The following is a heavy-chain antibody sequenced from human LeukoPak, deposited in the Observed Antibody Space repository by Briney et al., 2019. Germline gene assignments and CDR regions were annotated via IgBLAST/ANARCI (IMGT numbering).Heavy chain of an antibody. D-gene: IGHD6-19*01. CDR1: GGPISSSSYY. CDR2: IYYSGSM. Sequence: SETLSLTCTVSGGPISSSSYYWGWIRQPPGKGLEWIGNIYYSGSMYWNLSLKSRVTISIDTSKKQFSLKLSSVTAADTAVYYCAGSGIAVAGGDYWGRGTLVTVSS. J-gene: IGHJ4*02. V-gene: IGHV4-39*07. CDR3: AGSGIAVAGGDY.